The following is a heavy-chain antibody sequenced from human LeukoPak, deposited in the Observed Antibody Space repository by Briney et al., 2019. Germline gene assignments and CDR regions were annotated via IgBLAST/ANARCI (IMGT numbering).Heavy chain of an antibody. CDR2: ISSSMISI. V-gene: IGHV3-21*01. J-gene: IGHJ4*02. Sequence: GGSLRLSCTASGLIFRNYAMTWVRQAPRKGLEWVSFISSSMISIHYADSVQGRFTISRDNARNILYLQMNSLRAEDTAVYYCARVYDVLTGGFDHWGQGALVTVSS. CDR3: ARVYDVLTGGFDH. CDR1: GLIFRNYA. D-gene: IGHD3-9*01.